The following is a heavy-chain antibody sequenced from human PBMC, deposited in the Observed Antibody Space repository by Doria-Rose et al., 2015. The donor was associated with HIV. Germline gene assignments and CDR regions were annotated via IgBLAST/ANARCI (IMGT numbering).Heavy chain of an antibody. CDR3: ARIKSSRWYHKYYFDF. V-gene: IGHV2-26*01. Sequence: QVTLKESGPVLVKPTETLTLTCTVSGVSLSSPGMGVSWIRQPPGKALEWLANIVSDDERSYKTSLKSRLTISRGTSKSQVVLTMTDMDSVDTATYYCARIKSSRWYHKYYFDFWGQGTLVIVSA. D-gene: IGHD6-13*01. CDR2: IVSDDER. J-gene: IGHJ4*02. CDR1: GVSLSSPGMG.